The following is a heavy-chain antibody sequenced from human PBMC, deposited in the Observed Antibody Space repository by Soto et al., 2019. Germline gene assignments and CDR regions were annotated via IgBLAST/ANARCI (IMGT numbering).Heavy chain of an antibody. Sequence: GASVKVSCKASGGTFSSYTISWVRQAPGQGLEWMGRIIPILGIANYAQKFQGRVTITADKSTSTAYMELSSLRSEDTAVYYCARNTRGYSYGPEYYFDYWGQGTLVTAPQ. J-gene: IGHJ4*02. CDR3: ARNTRGYSYGPEYYFDY. CDR2: IIPILGIA. CDR1: GGTFSSYT. D-gene: IGHD5-18*01. V-gene: IGHV1-69*02.